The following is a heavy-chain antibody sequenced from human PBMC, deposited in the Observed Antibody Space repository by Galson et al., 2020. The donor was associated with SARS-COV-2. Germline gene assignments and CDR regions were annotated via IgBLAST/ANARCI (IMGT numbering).Heavy chain of an antibody. V-gene: IGHV3-30-3*01. J-gene: IGHJ3*02. Sequence: GGSLRLSCAASGFTFSSYAMHWVRQAPGKGLEWVAVISYDGSNKYYADSVKGRFTISRDNSKNTLYLQMNSLRAEDTAVYYCARAYSGSYYGAFDIWGQGTMVTVSS. CDR2: ISYDGSNK. CDR3: ARAYSGSYYGAFDI. CDR1: GFTFSSYA. D-gene: IGHD1-26*01.